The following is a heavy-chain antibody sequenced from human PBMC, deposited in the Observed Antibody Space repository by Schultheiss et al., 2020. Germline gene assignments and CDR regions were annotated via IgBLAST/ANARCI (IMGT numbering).Heavy chain of an antibody. J-gene: IGHJ4*02. CDR3: ARLGSSSWPPFDY. D-gene: IGHD6-13*01. V-gene: IGHV4-34*01. CDR1: GGSFSGYY. Sequence: SETLSLTCAVYGGSFSGYYWSWIRQPPGKGLEWIGEINHSGSTNYNPSLKSRVTISVDTSKNQFSLKLSSVTAADTAVYYCARLGSSSWPPFDYWGQGILVTVSS. CDR2: INHSGST.